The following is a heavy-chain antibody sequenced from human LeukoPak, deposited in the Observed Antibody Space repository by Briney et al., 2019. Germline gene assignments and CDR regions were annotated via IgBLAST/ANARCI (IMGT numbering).Heavy chain of an antibody. Sequence: SETLSLTCTVSGGSISTYSWNWIRQPPGQGLEWICYVNNHGGTYNNPSLKSRVTVSLDMSKNQFSLKLSSATAADTAVYYCARDAGGTWFDPWGQGILVTVSS. CDR1: GGSISTYS. J-gene: IGHJ5*02. V-gene: IGHV4-59*01. CDR3: ARDAGGTWFDP. CDR2: VNNHGGT.